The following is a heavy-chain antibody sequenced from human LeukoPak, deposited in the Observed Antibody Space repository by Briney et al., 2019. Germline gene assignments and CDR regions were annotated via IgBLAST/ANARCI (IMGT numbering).Heavy chain of an antibody. V-gene: IGHV4-61*02. CDR1: GGSISSGSYY. CDR3: ARVGYYFDY. D-gene: IGHD3-16*01. Sequence: SETLSLTCTVSGGSISSGSYYWSWIRQPAGKGLEWIGRIYTSGSTNYNPSLKSRVTISVDTSNNQFSLKLSSVTAADTAVYYCARVGYYFDYGGQGTLVTVSS. J-gene: IGHJ4*02. CDR2: IYTSGST.